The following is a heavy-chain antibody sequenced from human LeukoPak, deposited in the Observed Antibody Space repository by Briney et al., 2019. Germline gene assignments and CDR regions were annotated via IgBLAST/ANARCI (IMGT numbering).Heavy chain of an antibody. J-gene: IGHJ6*02. V-gene: IGHV4-34*01. CDR1: GGSFSGYY. Sequence: PSETLSLTCAVYGGSFSGYYWSWIRQPPGKGLEWIGEINHSGSTNYNPSLKSRVTISVDTSKNQFSLKLSSVTAADTTVYYCARDGSIVGATYYYYGMDVWGQGTTVTVSS. D-gene: IGHD1-26*01. CDR2: INHSGST. CDR3: ARDGSIVGATYYYYGMDV.